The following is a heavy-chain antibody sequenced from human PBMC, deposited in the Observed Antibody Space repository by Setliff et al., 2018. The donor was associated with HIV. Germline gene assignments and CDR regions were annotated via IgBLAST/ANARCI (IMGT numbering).Heavy chain of an antibody. J-gene: IGHJ4*02. D-gene: IGHD3-22*01. V-gene: IGHV3-21*01. CDR3: ARGYYDSSGYYPWLL. CDR2: ISSSSSYI. CDR1: GFTFSSYS. Sequence: SGGSLRLSCAASGFTFSSYSMNWVRQAPGKGLEWVSSISSSSSYIYYADSVKGRFTISRDNAKKSVYLQMNSLRAEDTAVYYCARGYYDSSGYYPWLLWGQGTLVTVSS.